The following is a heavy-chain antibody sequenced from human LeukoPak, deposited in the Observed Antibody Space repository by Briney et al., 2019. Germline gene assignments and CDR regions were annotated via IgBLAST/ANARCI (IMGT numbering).Heavy chain of an antibody. CDR3: ARSSYDRRDVNDAFDI. CDR1: GGSISSSSYY. CDR2: IYYSGST. D-gene: IGHD3-9*01. V-gene: IGHV4-39*07. Sequence: PSETLSLTCTVSGGSISSSSYYWGWIRQPPGKGLEWIGSIYYSGSTYYNPSLKSRVTISVDTSKNQFSLKLSSVTAADTAVYYCARSSYDRRDVNDAFDIWGQGTMVTVSS. J-gene: IGHJ3*02.